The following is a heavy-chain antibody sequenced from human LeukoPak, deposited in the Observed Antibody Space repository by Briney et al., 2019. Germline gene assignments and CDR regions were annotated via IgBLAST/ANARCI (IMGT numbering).Heavy chain of an antibody. CDR2: ISWNSGSI. V-gene: IGHV3-9*01. J-gene: IGHJ6*02. Sequence: GGSLRLSCAASGFTFDDYAMHWVRQAPGKGLEWVSGISWNSGSIGYADSVKGRFTISRDNAKNSLYLQMNSLRAEDTALYYCAKDGAAGIYYYYGMDVWGQGTTVTVSS. CDR3: AKDGAAGIYYYYGMDV. CDR1: GFTFDDYA.